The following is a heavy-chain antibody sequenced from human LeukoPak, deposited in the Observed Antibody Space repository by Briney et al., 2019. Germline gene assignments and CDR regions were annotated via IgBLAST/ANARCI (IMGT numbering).Heavy chain of an antibody. D-gene: IGHD4-11*01. Sequence: GASVKVSCKASGGTFSSYTISWVRQAPGLGLEWMGRIIPILGIANYAQKFQGRVTITADKYTSTAYMELSSLRSEDTAVYYCARERGYSNYVIDYWGQGTLVTVSS. V-gene: IGHV1-69*04. CDR2: IIPILGIA. J-gene: IGHJ4*02. CDR3: ARERGYSNYVIDY. CDR1: GGTFSSYT.